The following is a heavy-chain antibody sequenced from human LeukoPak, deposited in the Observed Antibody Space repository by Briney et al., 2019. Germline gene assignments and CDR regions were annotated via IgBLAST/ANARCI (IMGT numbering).Heavy chain of an antibody. V-gene: IGHV1-8*02. D-gene: IGHD3-16*02. CDR1: GYTFTGYY. Sequence: ASVKVSCKASGYTFTGYYMHWVRQAPGQGLEWMGWINPNSGNTGYAQKFQGRVTMTRNTSISTAYMELSSLRSEDTAVYYCARVARDTYYDYVWGSYRYPYYFDYWGQGTLVTVSS. CDR3: ARVARDTYYDYVWGSYRYPYYFDY. CDR2: INPNSGNT. J-gene: IGHJ4*02.